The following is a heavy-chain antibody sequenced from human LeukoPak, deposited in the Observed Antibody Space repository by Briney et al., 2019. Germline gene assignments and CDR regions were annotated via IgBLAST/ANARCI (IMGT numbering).Heavy chain of an antibody. CDR3: ARDLSSGYDYAPDYFDY. CDR1: GFTFSSYS. J-gene: IGHJ4*02. D-gene: IGHD5-12*01. V-gene: IGHV3-21*01. CDR2: ISSSSSYI. Sequence: GGSLRLSCAASGFTFSSYSMNRVRQAPGKGLEWVSSISSSSSYIYYADSVKGRFTISRDNAKNSLYLQMNSLRAEDTAVYYCARDLSSGYDYAPDYFDYWGQGTLVTVSS.